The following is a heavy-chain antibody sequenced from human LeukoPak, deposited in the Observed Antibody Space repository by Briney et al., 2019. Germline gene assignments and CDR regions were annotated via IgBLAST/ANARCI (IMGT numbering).Heavy chain of an antibody. CDR2: FDPEDGET. CDR1: GYTLTELS. J-gene: IGHJ4*02. V-gene: IGHV1-24*01. Sequence: ASVKVSCKVSGYTLTELSMHWVRQAPGKGLEWMGAFDPEDGETIYAQKFQGRVTMTEDTSTDTAYMELSSLGSEDTAVYYCATRRYFDWLDYFDYWGQGTLVTVSS. D-gene: IGHD3-9*01. CDR3: ATRRYFDWLDYFDY.